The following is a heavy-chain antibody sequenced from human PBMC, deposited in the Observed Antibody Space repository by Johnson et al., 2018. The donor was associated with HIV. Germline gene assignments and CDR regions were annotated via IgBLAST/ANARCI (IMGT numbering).Heavy chain of an antibody. J-gene: IGHJ3*02. CDR3: ARERPRDAFDI. CDR1: GFTFSSYG. Sequence: MLLVESGGGVVQPGGSLRLSCAASGFTFSSYGMHWVRQAIVKGLEWVANIKQDGSEKYYVDSVKGRFTISRDNAKNSLDLQMNSLRAEYTAVYYCARERPRDAFDIWGQGTMVTVSS. V-gene: IGHV3-7*05. CDR2: IKQDGSEK.